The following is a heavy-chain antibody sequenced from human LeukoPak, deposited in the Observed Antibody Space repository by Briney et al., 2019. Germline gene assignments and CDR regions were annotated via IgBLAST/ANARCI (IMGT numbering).Heavy chain of an antibody. CDR2: INSDGSST. CDR1: GFTFSSYW. D-gene: IGHD3-22*01. V-gene: IGHV3-74*01. CDR3: ARGRHYYDSSGYRFDY. J-gene: IGHJ4*02. Sequence: GGSPRLSCAASGFTFSSYWMHWVRQAPGKGLVWVSRINSDGSSTSYADSVKGRFTISRDNAKNTLYLQMNSLRAEDTAVYYCARGRHYYDSSGYRFDYWGQGTLVTVSS.